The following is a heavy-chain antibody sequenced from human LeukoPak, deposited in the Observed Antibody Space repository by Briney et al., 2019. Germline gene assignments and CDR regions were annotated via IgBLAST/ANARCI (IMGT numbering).Heavy chain of an antibody. D-gene: IGHD3-10*02. CDR1: GFTFSSYE. V-gene: IGHV3-48*03. CDR2: ISSSGSTI. Sequence: GGSLRLSCAASGFTFSSYEMNWGRQAPRKGLEWVSYISSSGSTIYYAASVKGRFTISRDNAKNSLYLQMNSLRAEDTVVYYCAELGITMIGGVWGKGTTVTMSS. CDR3: AELGITMIGGV. J-gene: IGHJ6*04.